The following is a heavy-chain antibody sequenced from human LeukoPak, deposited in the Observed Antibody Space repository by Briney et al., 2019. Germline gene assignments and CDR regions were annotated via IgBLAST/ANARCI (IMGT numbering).Heavy chain of an antibody. V-gene: IGHV4-39*01. D-gene: IGHD6-19*01. CDR1: GGSISSSSYY. J-gene: IGHJ4*02. CDR2: IYYSGST. CDR3: ARLDSSGFIDY. Sequence: SETLSLTCTVSGGSISSSSYYWGWIRQPPGKGLEWIGSIYYSGSTYYNPSLKSRVAISVDTSKNQFSLKLSSVTAADTAVYYCARLDSSGFIDYWGQGTLVTVSS.